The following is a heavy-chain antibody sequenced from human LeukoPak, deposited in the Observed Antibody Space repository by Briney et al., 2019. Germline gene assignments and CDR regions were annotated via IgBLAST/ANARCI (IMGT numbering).Heavy chain of an antibody. Sequence: PSETLSLTCTVSSGSITSGSHYWGWIRQPPGKGLEWIGSIFYSGSTYYNLSLKSRVTMSVDTSKNQFSLKLSSVAAADTAVYYCARGDSSGYYDYFDYWGQGTLVTVSS. J-gene: IGHJ4*02. CDR3: ARGDSSGYYDYFDY. D-gene: IGHD3-22*01. CDR2: IFYSGST. V-gene: IGHV4-39*07. CDR1: SGSITSGSHY.